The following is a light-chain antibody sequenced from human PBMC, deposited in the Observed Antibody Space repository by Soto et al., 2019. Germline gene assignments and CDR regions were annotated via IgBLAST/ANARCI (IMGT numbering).Light chain of an antibody. CDR3: QQYYASPPT. V-gene: IGKV4-1*01. CDR1: QSVLYTSNNKNY. J-gene: IGKJ1*01. CDR2: WAS. Sequence: DIMMTQSPDSLAVSLGERATINCKSSQSVLYTSNNKNYLAWYQQKPRQSPKLLISWASTRESGVPDRLSGSGSGSDFTLSISGLQAEDVAVYYCQQYYASPPTFGQGTKVEIK.